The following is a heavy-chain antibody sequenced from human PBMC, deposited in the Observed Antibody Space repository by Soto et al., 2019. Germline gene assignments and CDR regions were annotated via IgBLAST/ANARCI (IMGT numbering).Heavy chain of an antibody. CDR2: IIPIIGVT. CDR1: GDTFNSYV. CDR3: ARESLGAKGADH. V-gene: IGHV1-69*17. J-gene: IGHJ4*02. D-gene: IGHD3-16*01. Sequence: QVQLVQSGAEVKRPGSSVKVSCESSGDTFNSYVISWVRQAPGQRLEWMVGIIPIIGVTHYAQKFQGRVTISALSSTGTAYMELTNLGFEDTALYYCARESLGAKGADHWGQGTLVTVSS.